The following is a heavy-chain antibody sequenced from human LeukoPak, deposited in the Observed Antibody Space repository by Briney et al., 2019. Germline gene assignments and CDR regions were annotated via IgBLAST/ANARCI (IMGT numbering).Heavy chain of an antibody. D-gene: IGHD3-3*01. J-gene: IGHJ4*02. V-gene: IGHV3-23*01. Sequence: GGSQRLSCAASGFTFSSYAMSWVRQAPGKGLEWVSALYARGGNTYYSDSVKGRFTISRDNSKNTLYLQMDNLRVEDTAVYYCARDLGDSGYYHPWYFDSWGRGALVTVSS. CDR2: LYARGGNT. CDR3: ARDLGDSGYYHPWYFDS. CDR1: GFTFSSYA.